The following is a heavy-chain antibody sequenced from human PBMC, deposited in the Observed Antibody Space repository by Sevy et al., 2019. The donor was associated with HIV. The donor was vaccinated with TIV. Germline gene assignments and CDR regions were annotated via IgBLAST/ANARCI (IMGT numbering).Heavy chain of an antibody. J-gene: IGHJ5*02. D-gene: IGHD2-15*01. CDR2: IYTSGST. CDR3: ARGLRYCSGGSCYSRVYWFDP. CDR1: GGSISSGSYY. Sequence: SETLSLTCTVSGGSISSGSYYWSWIRQPAGKGLEWIGRIYTSGSTNYNPSLKSRVTMSVDTSKNQFSLKLSSVTAADTAVYYCARGLRYCSGGSCYSRVYWFDPWGQGTLVTVSS. V-gene: IGHV4-61*02.